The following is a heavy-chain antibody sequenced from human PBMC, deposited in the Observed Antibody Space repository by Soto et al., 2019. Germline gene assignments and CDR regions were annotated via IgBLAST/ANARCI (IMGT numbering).Heavy chain of an antibody. CDR1: GFTFSSYS. CDR3: ARDLAAAGTAYYYYYGMDV. J-gene: IGHJ6*02. Sequence: EVQLVESGGGLVKPGGSLRLSCAASGFTFSSYSMNWVRQAPGKGLEWVSSISSSSSYIYYADSVKGRFTISRDNAKNSLYLQMNSLRAEDTAVYYCARDLAAAGTAYYYYYGMDVWGQGTTVTVSS. V-gene: IGHV3-21*01. CDR2: ISSSSSYI. D-gene: IGHD6-13*01.